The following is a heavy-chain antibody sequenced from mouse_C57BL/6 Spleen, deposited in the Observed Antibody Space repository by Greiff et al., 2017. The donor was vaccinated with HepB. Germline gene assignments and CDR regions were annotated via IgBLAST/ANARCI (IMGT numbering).Heavy chain of an antibody. D-gene: IGHD2-4*01. Sequence: VQLQQSGAELVKPGASVKMSCKASGYTFTSYWITWVKQRPGQGLEWIGDIYPGSGSTNYNEKFKSKATLTVDTSSSTAYMQLSSLTSEDSAIYYCARSYDYDTFDDWGQGTTLTVSS. CDR1: GYTFTSYW. CDR2: IYPGSGST. J-gene: IGHJ2*01. V-gene: IGHV1-55*01. CDR3: ARSYDYDTFDD.